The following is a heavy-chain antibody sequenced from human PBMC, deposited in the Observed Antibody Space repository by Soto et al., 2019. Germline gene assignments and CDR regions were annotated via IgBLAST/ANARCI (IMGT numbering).Heavy chain of an antibody. CDR3: AREVGTYYYGMDV. J-gene: IGHJ6*02. D-gene: IGHD3-10*01. Sequence: QAGGSLRLSCAASGFTFSSYWMHWVRQAPGKGLVWVSRINSDGSSTSYADSVKGRFTISRDNAKNTLYLQMNSLRAEDTAVYYCAREVGTYYYGMDVWGQGTTVTVSS. CDR1: GFTFSSYW. CDR2: INSDGSST. V-gene: IGHV3-74*01.